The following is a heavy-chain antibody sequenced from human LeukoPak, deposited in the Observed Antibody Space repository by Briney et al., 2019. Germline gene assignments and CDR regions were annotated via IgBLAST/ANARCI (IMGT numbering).Heavy chain of an antibody. V-gene: IGHV4-39*01. CDR3: ASWELLRDYFDY. CDR2: IYYSGST. J-gene: IGHJ4*02. CDR1: GGSISSSSYY. Sequence: SETLSLTCTVSGGSISSSSYYWGWIRQPPGKGLEWIGSIYYSGSTYYNPSLKSRVTISVDTSKNQFSLRLSSVTAADTAVYYCASWELLRDYFDYWGQGTLATVSS. D-gene: IGHD1-26*01.